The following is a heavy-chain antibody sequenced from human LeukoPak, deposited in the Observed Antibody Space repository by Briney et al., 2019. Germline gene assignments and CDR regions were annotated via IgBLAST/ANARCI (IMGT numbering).Heavy chain of an antibody. Sequence: SGTLSLTCAISGGSTSSSNWWSWVRQPPGKGLEWIGEIYHSGSTNYNPSLKSRVTISVDKSKNQFSLKLSSVTAADTAVYYCARSLYSSGQRRYGMDVWGQGTTVTVSS. CDR2: IYHSGST. V-gene: IGHV4-4*02. D-gene: IGHD6-19*01. J-gene: IGHJ6*02. CDR3: ARSLYSSGQRRYGMDV. CDR1: GGSTSSSNW.